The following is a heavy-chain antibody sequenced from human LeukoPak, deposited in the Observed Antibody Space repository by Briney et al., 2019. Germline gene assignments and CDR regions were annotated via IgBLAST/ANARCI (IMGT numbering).Heavy chain of an antibody. CDR2: ISYDGSNK. Sequence: GGSLRLSCAASGFTFSSYAMHWVRQAPGKGLEWVAVISYDGSNKYYADSVKGRFTISRDNSKNTLYLQMNSLRAEDTAVYYCARGFCGGDCLDYWGQGTLVTVSS. CDR1: GFTFSSYA. CDR3: ARGFCGGDCLDY. V-gene: IGHV3-30-3*01. D-gene: IGHD2-21*02. J-gene: IGHJ4*02.